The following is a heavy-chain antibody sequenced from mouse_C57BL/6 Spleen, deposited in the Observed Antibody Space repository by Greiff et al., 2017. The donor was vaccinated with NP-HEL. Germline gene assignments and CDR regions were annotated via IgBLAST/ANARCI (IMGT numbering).Heavy chain of an antibody. Sequence: EVQLVESGPVLVKPGASVKMSCKASGYTFTDYYMNWVKQSHGKSLEWIGVINPYNGGTSYNQKFKGKATLTVDKSSSTAYMELNSLTSEDSAVYYCARGEYGNYGWFAYWGQGTLVTVSA. J-gene: IGHJ3*01. V-gene: IGHV1-19*01. CDR2: INPYNGGT. D-gene: IGHD2-10*02. CDR1: GYTFTDYY. CDR3: ARGEYGNYGWFAY.